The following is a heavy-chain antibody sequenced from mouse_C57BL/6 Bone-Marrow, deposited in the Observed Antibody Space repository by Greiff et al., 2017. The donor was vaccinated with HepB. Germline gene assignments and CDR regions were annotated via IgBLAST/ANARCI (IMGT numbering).Heavy chain of an antibody. CDR1: GFTIKDDY. CDR3: EPIDYDYDVFDN. Sequence: EVKLPESGAALVRPGASVKLSCTASGFTIKDDYMHWVKQRPEQGLEWIGWIDPENGDTEYASEFQGKATITADTSSNTPYLQLSSLTSEDPAVYYCEPIDYDYDVFDNWGKGTTLTVSS. CDR2: IDPENGDT. J-gene: IGHJ2*01. V-gene: IGHV14-4*01. D-gene: IGHD2-4*01.